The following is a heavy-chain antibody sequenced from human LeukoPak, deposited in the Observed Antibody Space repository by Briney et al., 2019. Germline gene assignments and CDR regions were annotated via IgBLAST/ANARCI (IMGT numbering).Heavy chain of an antibody. D-gene: IGHD6-13*01. Sequence: GGSLRLSCAASGFTFSSYGISWVRQAPGKGLEWVSTITAGGGTTYYADSVKGRFTISRDNSKHTLYLQMNSLRAEDTAVYYCAPRYSTSWSTLYYWGQGTLVTVSS. CDR2: ITAGGGTT. J-gene: IGHJ4*02. CDR1: GFTFSSYG. V-gene: IGHV3-23*01. CDR3: APRYSTSWSTLYY.